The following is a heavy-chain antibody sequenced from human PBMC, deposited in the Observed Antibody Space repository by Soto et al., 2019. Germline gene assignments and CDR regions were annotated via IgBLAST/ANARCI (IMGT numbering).Heavy chain of an antibody. Sequence: SETLSLTCTVSGGSISSYYWSWIRQPPGKGLEWIGYIYYSGSTNYNPSLKSRVTISVDTSKNQISLKLSSVTAADTAVYYCARGGDRLWFGELFDYWGQGTLVTVSS. J-gene: IGHJ4*02. D-gene: IGHD3-10*01. V-gene: IGHV4-59*01. CDR2: IYYSGST. CDR3: ARGGDRLWFGELFDY. CDR1: GGSISSYY.